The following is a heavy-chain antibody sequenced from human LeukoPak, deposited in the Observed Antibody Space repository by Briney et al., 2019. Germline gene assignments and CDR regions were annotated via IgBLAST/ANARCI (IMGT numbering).Heavy chain of an antibody. V-gene: IGHV3-74*01. D-gene: IGHD6-13*01. CDR3: ARDTIAAPGDIDY. CDR2: INNDESTT. CDR1: GFTFSNHA. J-gene: IGHJ4*02. Sequence: GGSLRLSCAASGFTFSNHAMNWVRQAPGKGLEWVSLINNDESTTTYADSVKGRFTIYRDNTKNTLYLQMNSLRAEDTAVYYCARDTIAAPGDIDYWGQGTLVTVSS.